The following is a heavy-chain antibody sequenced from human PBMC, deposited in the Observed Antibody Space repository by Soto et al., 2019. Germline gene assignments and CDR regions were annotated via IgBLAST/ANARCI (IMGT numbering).Heavy chain of an antibody. J-gene: IGHJ4*02. Sequence: VGSLRLSCAASGFTLSSYAMSWVRQAPGKGLEWVSAISGSGGSTYYADSVKGRFTISRDNSKNTLYLQMNSLRAEDTAVYYCAKDFLGRGYSYGFDYWGQGTLVTVSS. CDR2: ISGSGGST. V-gene: IGHV3-23*01. CDR1: GFTLSSYA. CDR3: AKDFLGRGYSYGFDY. D-gene: IGHD5-18*01.